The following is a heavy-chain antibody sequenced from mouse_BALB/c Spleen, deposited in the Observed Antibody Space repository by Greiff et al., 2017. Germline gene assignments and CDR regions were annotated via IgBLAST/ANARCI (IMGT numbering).Heavy chain of an antibody. V-gene: IGHV1-69*02. Sequence: QVQLQQPGAELVKPGASVKLSCKASGYTFTSYWMHWVKQRPGQGLEWIGEIDPSDSYTNYNQKFKGKATLTVDKSSSTAYMQLSSLTSEDSAVYYCARRYGNSGFDYWGQGTTVTVSS. CDR2: IDPSDSYT. CDR1: GYTFTSYW. CDR3: ARRYGNSGFDY. J-gene: IGHJ2*01. D-gene: IGHD2-1*01.